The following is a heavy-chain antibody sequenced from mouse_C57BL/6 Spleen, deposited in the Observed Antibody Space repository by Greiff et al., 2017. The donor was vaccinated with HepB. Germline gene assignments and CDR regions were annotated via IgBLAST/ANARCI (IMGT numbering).Heavy chain of an antibody. Sequence: EVKLMESGGGLVQPGGSMKLSCAASGFTFSDAWMDWVRQSPEKGLEWVAEIRNKANNHATYYAESVKGRFTISRDDSKSSVYLQMNSLRAEDTGIYYCTPATVVDWYFDVWGTGTTVTVSS. CDR3: TPATVVDWYFDV. D-gene: IGHD1-1*01. CDR1: GFTFSDAW. CDR2: IRNKANNHAT. J-gene: IGHJ1*03. V-gene: IGHV6-6*01.